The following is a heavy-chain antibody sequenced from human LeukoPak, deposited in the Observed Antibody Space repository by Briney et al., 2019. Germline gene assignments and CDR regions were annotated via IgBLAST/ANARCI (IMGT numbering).Heavy chain of an antibody. CDR3: ARGLVAAPDY. CDR2: VYYNGST. Sequence: PSETLSLTCTVSGGSISSSSYHWGWLRQPPGQGLEWIGSVYYNGSTFYNPSLKSRVTVSLDTSKNQFSLNLSSVTAADTAVYYCARGLVAAPDYWGQGSLVTVSS. V-gene: IGHV4-39*01. CDR1: GGSISSSSYH. D-gene: IGHD6-13*01. J-gene: IGHJ4*02.